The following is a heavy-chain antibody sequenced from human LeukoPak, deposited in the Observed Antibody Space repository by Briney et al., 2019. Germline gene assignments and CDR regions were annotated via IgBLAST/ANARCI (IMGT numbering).Heavy chain of an antibody. D-gene: IGHD5-12*01. CDR1: GFTFTTYA. Sequence: PGGSLRLSCAASGFTFTTYATNWVRQAPGKGLEGVSSISGGAEYTYYADPVKGRFTISRDNAKNTLYLQMNSLRAEDTAVYYCAGAYSGYDQEGWGQGTLVTVSS. CDR3: AGAYSGYDQEG. J-gene: IGHJ4*02. V-gene: IGHV3-23*01. CDR2: ISGGAEYT.